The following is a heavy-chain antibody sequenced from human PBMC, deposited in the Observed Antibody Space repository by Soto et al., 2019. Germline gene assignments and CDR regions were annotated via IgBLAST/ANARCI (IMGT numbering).Heavy chain of an antibody. Sequence: SESLSLTCRVSGVTFSNGGYSWSRLRPPKGKGREWIGDIYPTGPTSHNSTFKRPATMAVDRSKKQFSMKLTSVTAADTAIYYCVRDRGGGSGNYDRSMGTDVWGRGTTVTVSS. CDR3: VRDRGGGSGNYDRSMGTDV. D-gene: IGHD3-16*01. V-gene: IGHV4-30-2*01. CDR2: IYPTGPT. J-gene: IGHJ6*02. CDR1: GVTFSNGGYS.